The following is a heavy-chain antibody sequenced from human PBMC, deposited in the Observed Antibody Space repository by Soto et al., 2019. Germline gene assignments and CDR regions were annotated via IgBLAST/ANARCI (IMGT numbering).Heavy chain of an antibody. V-gene: IGHV4-31*03. CDR1: GGSISTGGYY. CDR3: ARGLSVTLFDN. D-gene: IGHD4-17*01. CDR2: IYYSGST. J-gene: IGHJ4*02. Sequence: QVQLQESGPGLVKPSQTLSLTCTVSGGSISTGGYYWTWIRQHPGKGMEWIGYIYYSGSTYYNPSLKSRVTISVDTSKNQFSLKLSSVTAADTAVYYCARGLSVTLFDNWGQGTLVTVSS.